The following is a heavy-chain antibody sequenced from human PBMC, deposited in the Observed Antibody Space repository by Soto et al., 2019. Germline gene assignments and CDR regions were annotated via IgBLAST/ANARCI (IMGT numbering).Heavy chain of an antibody. CDR3: ARERSYGMDV. CDR2: MNPNSGNT. V-gene: IGHV1-8*01. Sequence: GVSVKVSCKASGYTFTSYDINWVRQATGQGLEWMGWMNPNSGNTAYAQKFQGRVTMTRNTSISTAYMELSSLRSEDTAVYYCARERSYGMDVWGQGTTVTVSS. J-gene: IGHJ6*02. D-gene: IGHD3-16*01. CDR1: GYTFTSYD.